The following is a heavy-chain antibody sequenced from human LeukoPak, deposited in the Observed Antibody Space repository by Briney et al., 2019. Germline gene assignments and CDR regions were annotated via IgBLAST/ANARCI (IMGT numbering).Heavy chain of an antibody. CDR1: GYIFTDYY. CDR2: INPGSDGT. D-gene: IGHD1-1*01. Sequence: GASVKVSCKASGYIFTDYYMHWVRQAPGQGLEWMGWINPGSDGTKYAQNYQGRVTMTWDTSISTAYMEVNRLESDDTAMFYCARDPPGTTAFDLWGQGTMVTVSS. J-gene: IGHJ3*01. V-gene: IGHV1-2*02. CDR3: ARDPPGTTAFDL.